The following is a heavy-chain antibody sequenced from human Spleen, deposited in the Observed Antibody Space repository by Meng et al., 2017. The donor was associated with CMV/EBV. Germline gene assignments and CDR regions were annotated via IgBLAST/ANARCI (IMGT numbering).Heavy chain of an antibody. V-gene: IGHV3-73*01. Sequence: GFMFSDSAVHWVRPASGKVLEWVGRIRSKTNDYATAYIESVNGRFTIFRDDSRTTAYLQMTSLKTEDTAVYYCTTYPSIFGVIKGYWGQGTLVTVSS. D-gene: IGHD3-3*01. J-gene: IGHJ4*02. CDR3: TTYPSIFGVIKGY. CDR2: IRSKTNDYAT. CDR1: GFMFSDSA.